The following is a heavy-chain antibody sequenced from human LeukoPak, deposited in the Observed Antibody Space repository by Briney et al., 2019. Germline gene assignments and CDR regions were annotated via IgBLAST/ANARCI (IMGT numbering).Heavy chain of an antibody. J-gene: IGHJ5*02. CDR3: AKDQAYYYGSGSYFFFDP. V-gene: IGHV3-23*01. CDR1: GFTFSSST. D-gene: IGHD3-10*01. Sequence: GGSLRLSCAASGFTFSSSTMSWLRQAPGKGLEWVSAINSGGGTTSAESVKGRFTISRDNSKNTLYLQMNSLRAEDTAVYYCAKDQAYYYGSGSYFFFDPWGQGTLVTVSS. CDR2: INSGGGTT.